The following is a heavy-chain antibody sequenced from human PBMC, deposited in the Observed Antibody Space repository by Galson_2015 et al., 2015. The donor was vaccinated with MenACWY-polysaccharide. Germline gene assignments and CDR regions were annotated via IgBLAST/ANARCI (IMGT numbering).Heavy chain of an antibody. J-gene: IGHJ4*02. CDR2: LSPTTGNT. Sequence: SLRLSCAGSGLTFSSYGVGWVRQAPGKGLEWVSGLSPTTGNTYYADSVRGRFIISRDNSKNTLYLQMDSLRAEDTALYYCAKGAAHYGSGNYYDYWGQGTQVTVSS. CDR3: AKGAAHYGSGNYYDY. D-gene: IGHD3-10*01. CDR1: GLTFSSYG. V-gene: IGHV3-23*01.